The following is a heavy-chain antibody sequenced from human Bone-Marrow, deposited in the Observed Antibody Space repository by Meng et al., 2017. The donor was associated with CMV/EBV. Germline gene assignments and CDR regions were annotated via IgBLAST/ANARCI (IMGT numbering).Heavy chain of an antibody. D-gene: IGHD6-13*01. CDR3: AREGFGSSSWRTGFDY. V-gene: IGHV3-11*04. CDR1: GFSFSNYF. Sequence: GGSLRLSCAASGFSFSNYFMNWIRQAPGKGLEWISSISGSGGTTYYAESVKGRFTISRDNAKNSVFLQMKSLRVDDTAVYYCAREGFGSSSWRTGFDYWGQGTLVTVSS. J-gene: IGHJ4*02. CDR2: ISGSGGTT.